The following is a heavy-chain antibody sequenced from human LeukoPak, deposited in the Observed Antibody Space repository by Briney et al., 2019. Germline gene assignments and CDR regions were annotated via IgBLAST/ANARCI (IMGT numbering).Heavy chain of an antibody. Sequence: GGSLRFSCAASGFTFSSYAMSLVRQAPGKGLGWVSAISGSGGSTYYADSVKGRFTISRDNSKNTLYLQMNSLRAEDTAVYYCAKFPRVAWDGDYTTDGDYWGQGTLVTVSS. J-gene: IGHJ4*02. CDR2: ISGSGGST. CDR1: GFTFSSYA. V-gene: IGHV3-23*01. CDR3: AKFPRVAWDGDYTTDGDY. D-gene: IGHD4-17*01.